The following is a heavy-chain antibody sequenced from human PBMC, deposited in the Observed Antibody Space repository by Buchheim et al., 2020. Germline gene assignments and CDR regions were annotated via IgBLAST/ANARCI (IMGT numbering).Heavy chain of an antibody. D-gene: IGHD2-8*01. CDR3: ARGYCTNGVCYYDY. V-gene: IGHV4-59*12. J-gene: IGHJ4*02. CDR1: GGSISSYY. Sequence: QVQLQESGPGLVKPSETLSLTCTVSGGSISSYYWSWIRQPPGKGLEWIGYIYYSGSTNYNPSLKSRVTISVDTSKNQFSLKLSSVTAADTAVYYCARGYCTNGVCYYDYWGQGTL. CDR2: IYYSGST.